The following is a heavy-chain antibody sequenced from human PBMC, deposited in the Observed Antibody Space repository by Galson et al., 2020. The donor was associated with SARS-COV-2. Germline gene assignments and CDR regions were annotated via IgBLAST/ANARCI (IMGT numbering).Heavy chain of an antibody. V-gene: IGHV4-61*02. CDR2: IHTSGST. CDR3: ARGPVAGTGI. CDR1: GVSISSGSYY. J-gene: IGHJ4*02. D-gene: IGHD6-19*01. Sequence: SETLSLTCNVSGVSISSGSYYWSWIRQPAGKELEWIGRIHTSGSTEYNPSLKSRVPIALDTSKNQFSLKLSSVTAADTATYYCARGPVAGTGIWGRGTLVTVSS.